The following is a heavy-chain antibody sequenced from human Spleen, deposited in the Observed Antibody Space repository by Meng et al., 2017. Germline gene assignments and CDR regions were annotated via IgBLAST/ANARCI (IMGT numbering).Heavy chain of an antibody. Sequence: SETLSLTCTVSGDSISSYYWSWIRQPPGKGLEWIGYMYYSGSTNYNPSLKSRVTISLDTSKNQFSLKLSSVTAADTAVYYCARSYYGSTDAFAIWGQGTMVTVSS. V-gene: IGHV4-59*12. CDR2: MYYSGST. D-gene: IGHD3-10*01. CDR1: GDSISSYY. CDR3: ARSYYGSTDAFAI. J-gene: IGHJ3*02.